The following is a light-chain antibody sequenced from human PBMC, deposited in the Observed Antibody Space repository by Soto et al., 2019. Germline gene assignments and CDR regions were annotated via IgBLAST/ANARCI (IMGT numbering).Light chain of an antibody. CDR3: QQYNTYSYT. CDR1: QSISNW. CDR2: DAS. J-gene: IGKJ2*01. V-gene: IGKV1-5*01. Sequence: DIQMTQSPSTLSASVGDRVTITCRASQSISNWLAWYQQRPGEAPKLLMYDASTLENWVPSRFSGSGSGTKFTLTISGLRPDDFATYYCQQYNTYSYTFGQGTKLEIK.